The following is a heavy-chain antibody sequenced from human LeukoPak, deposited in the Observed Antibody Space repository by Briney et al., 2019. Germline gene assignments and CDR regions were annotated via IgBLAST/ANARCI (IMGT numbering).Heavy chain of an antibody. CDR2: ISAYNGNT. D-gene: IGHD2-2*01. CDR3: ARAVVVPAAIEYYFDY. Sequence: AASVKVSCKASGYTFTSYGISWVRQAPGQGLEWMGWISAYNGNTNYAQKLQGRVTMTTDTSTSTAYMELRSLRSDDTAVYYCARAVVVPAAIEYYFDYWGQGTLVTVSS. V-gene: IGHV1-18*01. CDR1: GYTFTSYG. J-gene: IGHJ4*02.